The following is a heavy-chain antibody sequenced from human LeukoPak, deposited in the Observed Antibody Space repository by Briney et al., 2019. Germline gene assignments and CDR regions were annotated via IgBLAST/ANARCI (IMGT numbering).Heavy chain of an antibody. Sequence: GSLILSCASSGFTFISYAMSWVRPAPGKGLEWVSAISGSGGSTYYADSVKGRFTISRDIPNTTLDLQMNSRRAEDRPVYYCAKHPITMVRGAVDPWGEGNLVTVSP. D-gene: IGHD3-10*01. J-gene: IGHJ5*02. V-gene: IGHV3-23*01. CDR2: ISGSGGST. CDR3: AKHPITMVRGAVDP. CDR1: GFTFISYA.